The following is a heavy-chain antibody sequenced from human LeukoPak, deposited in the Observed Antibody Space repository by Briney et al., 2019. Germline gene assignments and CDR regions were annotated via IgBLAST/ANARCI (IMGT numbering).Heavy chain of an antibody. V-gene: IGHV1-18*01. Sequence: ASVKVSCKASGYTFTSYGISWVRQAPGQGLEWMGWISAYNGNTNYAQKLQGRVTMTTDTSTSTAYMELRRLRSDDTAVYYCVGSLGYCTSSLCYLKYWGQGTLVTVSS. J-gene: IGHJ4*02. CDR2: ISAYNGNT. CDR1: GYTFTSYG. D-gene: IGHD2-8*01. CDR3: VGSLGYCTSSLCYLKY.